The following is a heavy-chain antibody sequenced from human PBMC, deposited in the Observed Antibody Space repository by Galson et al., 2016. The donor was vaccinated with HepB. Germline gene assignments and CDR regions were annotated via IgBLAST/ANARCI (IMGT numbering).Heavy chain of an antibody. D-gene: IGHD1-1*01. CDR3: AKAGYNSHERNNWFDS. CDR1: GFIFPNYA. J-gene: IGHJ5*01. CDR2: VSGSGGST. Sequence: SLRLSCAASGFIFPNYAMTWVRQAPGKGLEWLSSVSGSGGSTYYADSVRGRFTVSRDSSENTLYLHMHSLRAEDTALYYCAKAGYNSHERNNWFDSWGHGTLVTVSS. V-gene: IGHV3-23*01.